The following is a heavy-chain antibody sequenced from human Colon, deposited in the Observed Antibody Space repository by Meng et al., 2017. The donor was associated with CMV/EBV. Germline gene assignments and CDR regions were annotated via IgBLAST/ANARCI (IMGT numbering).Heavy chain of an antibody. CDR3: ARQGGASPTTGVF. CDR2: LYYTGTT. D-gene: IGHD1-26*01. CDR1: GGSISSSSYY. V-gene: IGHV4-39*01. J-gene: IGHJ4*02. Sequence: VSGGSISSSSYYWGWVRQPPGQGFQWIGSLYYTGTTYYNESLGSQVTMSVDTSRNQFTLKLTSVTAADTAVYYCARQGGASPTTGVFWGQGILVTVS.